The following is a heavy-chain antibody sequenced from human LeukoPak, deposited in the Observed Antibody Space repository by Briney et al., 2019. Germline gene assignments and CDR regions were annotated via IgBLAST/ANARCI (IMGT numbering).Heavy chain of an antibody. D-gene: IGHD3-22*01. Sequence: ASVTVSCKASGYTFTGYYMHWVRQAPGQGLEWMGWINPNSGGTNYAQKFHGRGTITRDTSISTAYMELSRLRSDDTAVYYCASDNYYDSSGYYAWGQGTLVTVSS. CDR3: ASDNYYDSSGYYA. J-gene: IGHJ5*02. V-gene: IGHV1-2*02. CDR2: INPNSGGT. CDR1: GYTFTGYY.